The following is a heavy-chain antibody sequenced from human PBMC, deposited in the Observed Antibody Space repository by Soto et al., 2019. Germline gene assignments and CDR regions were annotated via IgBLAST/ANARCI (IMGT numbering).Heavy chain of an antibody. CDR3: AGITMIVVGAYGMDV. V-gene: IGHV1-24*01. Sequence: ASVKVSCKVSGYTLTELSMHWVRQPPGKGLEWMGGFDPEDAEIIYAQKFQGRVTMTEDTSTDTAYMELSSLRSEDTAVYYCAGITMIVVGAYGMDVWGQGTTVTVSS. CDR1: GYTLTELS. J-gene: IGHJ6*02. D-gene: IGHD3-22*01. CDR2: FDPEDAEI.